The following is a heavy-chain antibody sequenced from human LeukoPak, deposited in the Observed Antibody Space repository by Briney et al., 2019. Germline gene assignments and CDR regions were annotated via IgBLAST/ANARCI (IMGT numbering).Heavy chain of an antibody. Sequence: GASVKVSCKASGYTFTSYGISWVRQAPGQGLEWMGWISAYNGNTNYAQKLQGRVTMTTDTSTSTAYMELRSLRPDDTAVYYCARDHSSGYHNWFDPWGQGTLVTVSS. V-gene: IGHV1-18*01. CDR3: ARDHSSGYHNWFDP. D-gene: IGHD6-19*01. J-gene: IGHJ5*02. CDR2: ISAYNGNT. CDR1: GYTFTSYG.